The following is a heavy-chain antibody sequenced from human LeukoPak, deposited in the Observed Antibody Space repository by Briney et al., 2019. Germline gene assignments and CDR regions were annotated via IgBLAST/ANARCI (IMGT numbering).Heavy chain of an antibody. CDR2: ISQSAIA. J-gene: IGHJ4*02. D-gene: IGHD2-15*01. Sequence: PSETLSLTCAVSGYSISNAHYWAWIRQPPGKGLEWIGNISQSAIASYNPSLKSRVTISLDTSNNHFSLDLRSVTAADTAVYFCARASVEHSIVAGDYFDYWGQGTLVTVSS. CDR1: GYSISNAHY. V-gene: IGHV4-38-2*01. CDR3: ARASVEHSIVAGDYFDY.